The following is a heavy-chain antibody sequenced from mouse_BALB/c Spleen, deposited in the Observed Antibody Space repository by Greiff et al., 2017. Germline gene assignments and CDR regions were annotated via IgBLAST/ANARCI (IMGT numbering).Heavy chain of an antibody. CDR2: ISSGGSYT. V-gene: IGHV5-9-4*01. Sequence: VQGVESGGGLVKPGGSLKLSCAASGFTFSSYAMSWVRQSPEKRLEWVAEISSGGSYTYYPDTVTGRFTISRDNAKNTLYLEMSSLRSEDTAMYYCARGGTTVVYFDYWGQGTTLTVAS. CDR1: GFTFSSYA. D-gene: IGHD1-1*01. CDR3: ARGGTTVVYFDY. J-gene: IGHJ2*01.